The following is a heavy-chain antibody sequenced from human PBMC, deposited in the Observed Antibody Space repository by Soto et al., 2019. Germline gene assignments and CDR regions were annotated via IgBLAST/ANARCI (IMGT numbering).Heavy chain of an antibody. CDR1: GDSVSSNTAS. V-gene: IGHV6-1*01. Sequence: SQTLSLTCAISGDSVSSNTASWNWIGQSPSRGLEWLGRTYFRSKWYNDYAGSEKSRIIINPDTSNNQFSLQLNSVTPEDTAVYFCAKGDNLGPKTGYAFDPWGQGIMVTVSS. CDR3: AKGDNLGPKTGYAFDP. J-gene: IGHJ5*02. D-gene: IGHD5-12*01. CDR2: TYFRSKWYN.